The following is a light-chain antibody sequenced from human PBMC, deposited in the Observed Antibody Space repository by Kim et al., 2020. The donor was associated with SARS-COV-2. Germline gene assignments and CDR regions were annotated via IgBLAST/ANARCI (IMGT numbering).Light chain of an antibody. CDR1: SSNIGAAYE. CDR3: QSYDSSPSGWV. Sequence: QRVTISCTGRSSNIGAAYEVHWYQQLPETAPRLLIYGNNNRPSGVPDRYSASKSGTSASLAITGLQAEDESDYYCQSYDSSPSGWVFGGGTQLTVL. CDR2: GNN. V-gene: IGLV1-40*01. J-gene: IGLJ3*02.